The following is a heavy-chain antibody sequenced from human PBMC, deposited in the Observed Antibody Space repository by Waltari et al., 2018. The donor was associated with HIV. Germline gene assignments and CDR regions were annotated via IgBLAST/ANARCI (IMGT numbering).Heavy chain of an antibody. Sequence: QLQLQESGPGLVRPSETLSLTCAVSGGSISSSRYYWGWVRQPPGKGLEWIGNMYYNRNTFDNPSLKGRVTISVDMSRNQFSLKLTSGTAADTAVYYCVVSSNSYTQTHYYFDLWGRGPLVTVSS. V-gene: IGHV4-39*01. J-gene: IGHJ2*01. CDR2: MYYNRNT. CDR1: GGSISSSRYY. CDR3: VVSSNSYTQTHYYFDL. D-gene: IGHD3-16*01.